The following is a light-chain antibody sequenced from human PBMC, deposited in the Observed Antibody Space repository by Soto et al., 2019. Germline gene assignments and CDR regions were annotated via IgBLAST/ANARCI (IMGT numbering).Light chain of an antibody. Sequence: EIVLTPSPATLSSSPVERATLSCRASQTVSNKLAWYQHKPGQAPRLLIYGTSNRATGIPARFSGSGSGTDFTLTISRLEPEDFAVYYCHQRKSWPRTFGQGTKVDIK. V-gene: IGKV3-11*01. J-gene: IGKJ1*01. CDR2: GTS. CDR1: QTVSNK. CDR3: HQRKSWPRT.